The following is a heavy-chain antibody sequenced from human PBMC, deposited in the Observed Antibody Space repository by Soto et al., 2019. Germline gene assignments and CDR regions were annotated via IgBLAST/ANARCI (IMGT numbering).Heavy chain of an antibody. CDR2: IYDSGST. J-gene: IGHJ4*02. V-gene: IGHV4-59*08. Sequence: NPSETLSLTCTVSGGSISSSYWSWIRQPPGKGLEWIGYIYDSGSTYYNSSLKSRVTMSVDTSKNQFSLKLSSVTAADTAVYYCARQLIYWVQGTPVT. CDR1: GGSISSSY. CDR3: ARQLIY. D-gene: IGHD6-13*01.